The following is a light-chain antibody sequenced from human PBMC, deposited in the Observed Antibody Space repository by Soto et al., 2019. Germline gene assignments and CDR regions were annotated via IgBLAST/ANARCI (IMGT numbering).Light chain of an antibody. Sequence: QSALTQPVSVSGSPGQSITISCTGTSTDIGAYNYVSWCQQHPGKAPKLLIYEVTNRPSGVSNRFSGSKSGNTASLTISGLQAEDEANYYCNSYTTLSNRVFGTGTKVTVL. CDR3: NSYTTLSNRV. V-gene: IGLV2-14*01. J-gene: IGLJ1*01. CDR2: EVT. CDR1: STDIGAYNY.